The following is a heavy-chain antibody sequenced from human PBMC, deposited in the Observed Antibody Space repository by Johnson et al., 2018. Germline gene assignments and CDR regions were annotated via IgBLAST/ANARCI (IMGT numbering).Heavy chain of an antibody. CDR1: GGTFSRYT. CDR3: ATYDSSGYLSGVRYYYYGMDV. D-gene: IGHD3-22*01. Sequence: QVQLVQSGAEVEKPGSSVKVSCNISGGTFSRYTFNWVRQAPGQGLEWMGRIITILGLTTYAQKFQGRVTISADKSTSTADMELSSLRSEDTAVYYCATYDSSGYLSGVRYYYYGMDVWGQGTTVTVSS. V-gene: IGHV1-69*09. CDR2: IITILGLT. J-gene: IGHJ6*02.